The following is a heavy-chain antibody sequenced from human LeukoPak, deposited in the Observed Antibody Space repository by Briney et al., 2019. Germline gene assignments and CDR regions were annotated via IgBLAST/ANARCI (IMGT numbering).Heavy chain of an antibody. CDR2: IYYSGST. CDR1: GGSISSYY. D-gene: IGHD6-13*01. V-gene: IGHV4-59*08. CDR3: ARHSSSWSTQEYFQH. Sequence: PSETLSLTCTVSGGSISSYYWSRIRQPPGKGLEWIGYIYYSGSTNYNPSLKSRVTISVDTSKNQFSLKLSSVTAADTAVYYCARHSSSWSTQEYFQHWGQGTLVTVSS. J-gene: IGHJ1*01.